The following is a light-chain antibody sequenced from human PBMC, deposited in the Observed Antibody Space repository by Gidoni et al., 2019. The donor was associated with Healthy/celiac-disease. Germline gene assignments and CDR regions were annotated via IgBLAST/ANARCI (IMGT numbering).Light chain of an antibody. V-gene: IGKV3-20*01. CDR3: QQYGSSPET. CDR2: GAS. J-gene: IGKJ1*01. Sequence: EIVLTQSPGTLSLSPGERATLSCRASQRVSSSYLAWYQQKPGQAPRLLIYGASSRATGIPDRFSGSGSGTDFTLTISRLEPEDFAVYYCQQYGSSPETFGQXTKVEIK. CDR1: QRVSSSY.